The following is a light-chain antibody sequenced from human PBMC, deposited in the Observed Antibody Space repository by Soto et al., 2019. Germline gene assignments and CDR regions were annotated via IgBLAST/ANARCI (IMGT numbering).Light chain of an antibody. V-gene: IGKV3-20*01. J-gene: IGKJ1*01. CDR2: DAS. CDR3: QHYGSSRT. Sequence: EIVLTQSPGTLSLSPGERATLSCRASQSVSSNYLAWYQQKPGQAPRLLIYDASSRATGIPDRFSGSGSGTDFTLTISRLEPEDFAVYYCQHYGSSRTF. CDR1: QSVSSNY.